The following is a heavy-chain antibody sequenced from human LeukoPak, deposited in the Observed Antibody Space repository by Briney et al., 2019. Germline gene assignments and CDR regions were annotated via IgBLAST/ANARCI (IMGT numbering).Heavy chain of an antibody. CDR1: GFTVSTNY. V-gene: IGHV3-53*01. CDR2: IYRSGST. J-gene: IGHJ3*02. Sequence: PGGSLRLSCAASGFTVSTNYVSWVRQAPGKGLEWVSVIYRSGSTYYADSVKGRFTISRDNSKNTLYLQMNRLRAEDTAVYYCARDSGHDAFDIWGQGTMVTVSP. CDR3: ARDSGHDAFDI.